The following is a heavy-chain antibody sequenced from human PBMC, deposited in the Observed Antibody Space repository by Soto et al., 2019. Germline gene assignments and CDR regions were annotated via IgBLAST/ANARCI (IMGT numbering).Heavy chain of an antibody. CDR3: ARDSNVVDWNYFSDDFDI. Sequence: QVQLVQSGAEVKKPGASVKVSCKASGYTFTSYGISWVRQAPGKGREWMGWISDYNGNTNYAQKLQGRVTMTTATYTSTAYMMRMSLRSADTAVYYCARDSNVVDWNYFSDDFDIWGQVTMVTVSS. V-gene: IGHV1-18*01. CDR1: GYTFTSYG. CDR2: ISDYNGNT. D-gene: IGHD1-7*01. J-gene: IGHJ3*02.